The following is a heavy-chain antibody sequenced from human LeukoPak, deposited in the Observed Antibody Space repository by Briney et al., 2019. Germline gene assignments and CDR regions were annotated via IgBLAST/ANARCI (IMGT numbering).Heavy chain of an antibody. CDR1: GDTFTGYY. CDR2: INPKSGGT. J-gene: IGHJ5*02. CDR3: ARDLRYSSSWPSGWFDP. D-gene: IGHD2-2*01. V-gene: IGHV1-2*07. Sequence: ASVKVSRKASGDTFTGYYIHWVRQAPGQGFEWMGWINPKSGGTSYAHNFQGRVTMTRDASISTAYMELSRLRYDDAAVYYCARDLRYSSSWPSGWFDPWGQGTQVTVSS.